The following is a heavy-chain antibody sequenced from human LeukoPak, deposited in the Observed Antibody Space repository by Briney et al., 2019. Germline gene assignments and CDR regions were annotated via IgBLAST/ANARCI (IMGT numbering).Heavy chain of an antibody. CDR1: GGSISSSSYY. Sequence: SETLSPTCTVSGGSISSSSYYCGWIRQPPGKGLEWIGSIYYSGSTYYNPSLKSRVTISVDTSKNQFSLKLSSVTAADTAVYYCARGIAGAGRDFDYWGQGTLVTVSS. V-gene: IGHV4-39*01. CDR2: IYYSGST. J-gene: IGHJ4*02. D-gene: IGHD6-13*01. CDR3: ARGIAGAGRDFDY.